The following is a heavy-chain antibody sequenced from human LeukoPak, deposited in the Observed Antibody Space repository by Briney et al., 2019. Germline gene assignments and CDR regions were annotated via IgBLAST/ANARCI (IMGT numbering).Heavy chain of an antibody. D-gene: IGHD2-2*01. CDR3: ARDWAKQLLKSKNWFDP. CDR1: GGSISSSSYY. CDR2: IYYSGST. V-gene: IGHV4-39*07. J-gene: IGHJ5*02. Sequence: SETLSLTCTVSGGSISSSSYYWGWIRQPPGKGLEWIGSIYYSGSTYYNPSLKSRVTISVDTSKNQFSLKLSSVTAADTAVYYCARDWAKQLLKSKNWFDPWGQGTLVTVSS.